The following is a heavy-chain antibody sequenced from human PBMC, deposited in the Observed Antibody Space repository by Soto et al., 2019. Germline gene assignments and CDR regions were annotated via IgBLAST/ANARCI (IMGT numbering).Heavy chain of an antibody. J-gene: IGHJ4*02. CDR2: IYYSGST. Sequence: PSETLSLTCTVSGGSISSGGYYWSWIRQHPGKGLEWIGYIYYSGSTYYNPSLKSRVTISVDTSKNQFSLKLSSVTAADTAVYYCARGNYYDSSGYDDYWGQGTLVTVS. D-gene: IGHD3-22*01. V-gene: IGHV4-31*03. CDR1: GGSISSGGYY. CDR3: ARGNYYDSSGYDDY.